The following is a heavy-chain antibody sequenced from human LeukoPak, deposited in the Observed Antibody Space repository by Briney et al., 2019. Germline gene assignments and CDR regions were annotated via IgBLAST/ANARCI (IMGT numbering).Heavy chain of an antibody. J-gene: IGHJ4*02. CDR2: IYHTGTT. CDR3: ARANRYDLYFDY. CDR1: GFSINIGYY. D-gene: IGHD5-12*01. V-gene: IGHV4-38-2*02. Sequence: SETLSLTCIVSGFSINIGYYWGWIRQPPGKGLECIGTIYHTGTTYYNPSLKSRVTISVDTSRNQFSLKLSSVTAADTAVYYCARANRYDLYFDYWGQGTLVTVSS.